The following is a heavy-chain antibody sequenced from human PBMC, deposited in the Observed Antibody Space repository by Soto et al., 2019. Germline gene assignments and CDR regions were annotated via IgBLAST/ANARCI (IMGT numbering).Heavy chain of an antibody. V-gene: IGHV3-15*01. Sequence: GGSLRLSCAASGITFSNAWMTWVRQAPGKGLEWVGRIKSITDGGTTDYAAPVKGRFTISRDDSKDTLYLQMNNLKTEDTAVYHCTTDSADIVVVPATFGMDVWGQGTTVTVSS. CDR2: IKSITDGGTT. J-gene: IGHJ6*02. CDR3: TTDSADIVVVPATFGMDV. CDR1: GITFSNAW. D-gene: IGHD2-2*01.